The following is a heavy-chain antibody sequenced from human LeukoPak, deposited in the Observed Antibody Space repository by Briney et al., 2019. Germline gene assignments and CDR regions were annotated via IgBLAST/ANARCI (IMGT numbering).Heavy chain of an antibody. J-gene: IGHJ4*02. CDR2: TSGRGGIT. D-gene: IGHD2-2*01. V-gene: IGHV3-23*01. CDR3: GKDPSMLGVVPAAPLIAAARNFDY. CDR1: GFTFSSYA. Sequence: GGSLRLSCAASGFTFSSYAMSWVRQGLGKGLEWVSPTSGRGGITYYVDSVRSRFTISRDNSKNTLYLQMNSLRAEDTDVYYCGKDPSMLGVVPAAPLIAAARNFDYWGQGTLVTVSS.